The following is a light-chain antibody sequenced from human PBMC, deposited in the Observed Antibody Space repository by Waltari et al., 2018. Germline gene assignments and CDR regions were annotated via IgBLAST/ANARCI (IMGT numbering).Light chain of an antibody. CDR2: SAS. CDR1: QYIDF. CDR3: QYYGDSPNT. V-gene: IGKV3-20*01. J-gene: IGKJ2*01. Sequence: EIVLTQSPGTLSLSPGDTATLSCRATQYIDFLALYHQKPGQPPRLLIVSASTRATGIPDRFSVREVGTDFTLTISRLEPEDFAVYYCQYYGDSPNTFGQGTKL.